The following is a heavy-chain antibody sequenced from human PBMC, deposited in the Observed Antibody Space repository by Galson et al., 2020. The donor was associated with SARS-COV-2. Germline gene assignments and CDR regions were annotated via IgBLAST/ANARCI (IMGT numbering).Heavy chain of an antibody. J-gene: IGHJ4*02. D-gene: IGHD1-26*01. CDR3: ARELLEY. Sequence: GGSLRLSCAASGFTFSSYTMNWVRQAPVKGLELVAYIRSSSGTIYYADSVKGRFTISRDNAKNSLYLQLNSLRVEDTAVYYCARELLEYWGQGTLVTVSS. V-gene: IGHV3-48*04. CDR2: IRSSSGTI. CDR1: GFTFSSYT.